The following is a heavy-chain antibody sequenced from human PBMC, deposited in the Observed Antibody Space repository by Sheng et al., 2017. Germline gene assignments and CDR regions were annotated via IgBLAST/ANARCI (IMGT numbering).Heavy chain of an antibody. D-gene: IGHD3-9*01. Sequence: QLQLQESGPGLVKPSETLSLTCTVSGGSISSSNYYWGWIRQRPGKGLEWIGSIYHSGTPPTQHVPQESITISVDTSKNQFSLKLNSVTAADTAVYYCVRTDNTGYYPYWGQGILVTVSS. CDR1: GGSISSSNYY. CDR3: VRTDNTGYYPY. J-gene: IGHJ4*02. CDR2: IYHSGTPP. V-gene: IGHV4-39*07.